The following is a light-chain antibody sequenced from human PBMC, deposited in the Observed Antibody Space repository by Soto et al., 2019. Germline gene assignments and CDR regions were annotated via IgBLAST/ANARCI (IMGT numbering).Light chain of an antibody. CDR1: SSDVGAYNY. J-gene: IGLJ1*01. V-gene: IGLV2-14*01. Sequence: ALTQPASVSGSPGQSITISCTGTSSDVGAYNYVSWFQQYPGKAPKLMIYDVSNRPSGVSNRFSGSKSGNTASLTISGLQAEDEADYYCCSYTSSSTYVFGTGTKVTVL. CDR3: CSYTSSSTYV. CDR2: DVS.